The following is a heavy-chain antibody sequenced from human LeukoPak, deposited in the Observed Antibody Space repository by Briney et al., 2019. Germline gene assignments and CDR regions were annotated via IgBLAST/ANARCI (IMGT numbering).Heavy chain of an antibody. CDR2: TYYRSKWYN. J-gene: IGHJ6*02. Sequence: SQTLSLTCAISGDSVSSNSAAWNWIRQSPSRGLEWLGRTYYRSKWYNDYAVSVKSRISINPDTPKNQFSLQLNSVTPEDTAVYYCARGTYSSGWPLPYYYYGMDVWGQGTTVTVSS. CDR1: GDSVSSNSAA. CDR3: ARGTYSSGWPLPYYYYGMDV. V-gene: IGHV6-1*01. D-gene: IGHD6-19*01.